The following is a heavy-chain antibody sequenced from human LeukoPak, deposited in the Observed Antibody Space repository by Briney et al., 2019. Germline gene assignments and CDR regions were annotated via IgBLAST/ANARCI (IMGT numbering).Heavy chain of an antibody. CDR3: ARSGGRYVWGSYRWALYSDY. D-gene: IGHD3-16*02. V-gene: IGHV3-11*01. CDR2: ISSSGSTI. Sequence: GGSLRLSCAASGFTFSDYYMSWIRQAPGKGLEWVSYISSSGSTIYYADSVKGRFTISRDNAKNSLYLQMNSLRAEDTAVYYCARSGGRYVWGSYRWALYSDYWGQGTLVTVSS. J-gene: IGHJ4*02. CDR1: GFTFSDYY.